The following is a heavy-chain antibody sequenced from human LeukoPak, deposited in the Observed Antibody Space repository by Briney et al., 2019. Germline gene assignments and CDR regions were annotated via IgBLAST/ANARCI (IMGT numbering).Heavy chain of an antibody. Sequence: ASVKVSCKASGYTFTGYYMHWVRHAPGQGLEWMVWINPNSGGTNYAQKFQGRVTMTRDTSISTAYMELSRLRSDDTAVYYCATNMAYCGGDCYPYDAFDVWGQGTMLTVSS. CDR3: ATNMAYCGGDCYPYDAFDV. J-gene: IGHJ3*01. V-gene: IGHV1-2*02. CDR2: INPNSGGT. CDR1: GYTFTGYY. D-gene: IGHD2-21*02.